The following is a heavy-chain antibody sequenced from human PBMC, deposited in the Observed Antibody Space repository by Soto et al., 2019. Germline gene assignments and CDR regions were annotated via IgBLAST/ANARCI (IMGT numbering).Heavy chain of an antibody. CDR2: IYYSGST. CDR3: ARHESYYGSGSYPFDY. CDR1: GGSISSSSYY. J-gene: IGHJ4*02. D-gene: IGHD3-10*01. Sequence: QLQLQESGPGLVKPSETLSLTCTVSGGSISSSSYYWGWIRQPPGKGLEWIGSIYYSGSTYYNPSLKSRVTISVDTSKNQFSLKLSSVTAADTAVYYCARHESYYGSGSYPFDYWGQGTLVTVSS. V-gene: IGHV4-39*01.